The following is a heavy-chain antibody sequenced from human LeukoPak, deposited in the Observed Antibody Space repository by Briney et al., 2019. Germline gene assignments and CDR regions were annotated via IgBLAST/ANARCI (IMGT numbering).Heavy chain of an antibody. D-gene: IGHD6-13*01. CDR2: LSYDGSNK. Sequence: PGGSLRLSCAASGFTFSSYGMHWVRQAPGKGLEWVAVLSYDGSNKYYADSVRGRFTISRDNSKNTLYLQMNSLRAEDTAVYYCAKDWSRLAAAGRGDYWGQGTLVTVSS. J-gene: IGHJ4*02. V-gene: IGHV3-30*18. CDR1: GFTFSSYG. CDR3: AKDWSRLAAAGRGDY.